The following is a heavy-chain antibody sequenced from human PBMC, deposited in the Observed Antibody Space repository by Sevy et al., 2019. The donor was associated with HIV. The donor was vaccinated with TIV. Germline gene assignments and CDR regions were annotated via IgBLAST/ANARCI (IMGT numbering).Heavy chain of an antibody. CDR2: IGTAGDT. CDR3: ARVGRDIWSGYHYYYYYYYMDV. CDR1: GFTFSSYD. V-gene: IGHV3-13*01. Sequence: GGSLRLSCAASGFTFSSYDMHWVRQATGKGLEWVSAIGTAGDTYYPGSVKGRFTISRENAKNSLYLQMNSLRAGDTAVYYCARVGRDIWSGYHYYYYYYYMDVWGKGTTVTVSS. D-gene: IGHD3-3*01. J-gene: IGHJ6*03.